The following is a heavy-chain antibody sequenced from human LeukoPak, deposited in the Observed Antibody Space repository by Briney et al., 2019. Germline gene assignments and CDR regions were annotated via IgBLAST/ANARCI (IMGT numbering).Heavy chain of an antibody. CDR3: ARLNYNILTGYPTYGMDV. D-gene: IGHD3-9*01. CDR2: IYYSGST. Sequence: SETLSLTCTVSGGSISSYYWSWIRQPPGKGLEWIGYIYYSGSTNYNPSLKSRVTISVDTSKNQFSLKLSSVTAADTAVYYCARLNYNILTGYPTYGMDVWGQGTTVTVSS. J-gene: IGHJ6*02. V-gene: IGHV4-59*08. CDR1: GGSISSYY.